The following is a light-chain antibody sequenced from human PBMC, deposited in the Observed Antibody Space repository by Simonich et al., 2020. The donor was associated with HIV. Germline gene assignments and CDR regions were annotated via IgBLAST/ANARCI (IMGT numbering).Light chain of an antibody. V-gene: IGKV3-15*01. CDR2: GAS. CDR3: QKYNSAPFT. Sequence: EIVMTQSPDTLSVSPGERATLPCRASQRVSINLARYQQKPGQAPRVLIHGASTRSTGIPARLSGCGSGTEFTLTISSMQSEDVATYYCQKYNSAPFTFGQGTRLEIK. CDR1: QRVSIN. J-gene: IGKJ5*01.